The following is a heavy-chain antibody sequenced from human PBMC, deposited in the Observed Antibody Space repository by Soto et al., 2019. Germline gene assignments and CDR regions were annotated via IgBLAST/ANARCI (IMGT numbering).Heavy chain of an antibody. V-gene: IGHV3-53*01. CDR2: IYRDGST. CDR1: GFTVSISY. Sequence: PGESLKISCAASGFTVSISYMSWVRQAPGKGLEWVSTIYRDGSTYYADSVEGRFTISRDNSKNTLYLQMNSLRAEDTATYYCARGKGIGWYESSDYWGQGTLVTSPQ. J-gene: IGHJ4*02. CDR3: ARGKGIGWYESSDY. D-gene: IGHD6-19*01.